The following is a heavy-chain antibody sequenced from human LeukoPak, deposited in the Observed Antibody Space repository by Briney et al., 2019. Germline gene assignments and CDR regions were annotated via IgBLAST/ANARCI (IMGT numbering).Heavy chain of an antibody. CDR3: ARGADYSSSSSGRGREPFYYMDV. Sequence: SETLSLTCTVSGYSIRNGYYWGWIRQPPGKGLEWIGSIFHSGSTNYNPSLKSRVTISVDTSKNQFSLKLSSVTAADTAVYYCARGADYSSSSSGRGREPFYYMDVWGKGTTVTVSS. D-gene: IGHD6-6*01. V-gene: IGHV4-38-2*02. CDR2: IFHSGST. J-gene: IGHJ6*03. CDR1: GYSIRNGYY.